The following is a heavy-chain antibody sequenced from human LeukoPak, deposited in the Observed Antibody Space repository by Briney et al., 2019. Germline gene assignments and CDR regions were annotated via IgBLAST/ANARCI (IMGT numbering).Heavy chain of an antibody. CDR1: GLTVSSSH. CDR3: ANLPRGDY. D-gene: IGHD3-10*01. CDR2: IYSGGST. J-gene: IGHJ4*02. V-gene: IGHV3-53*01. Sequence: GGSLRLSCAASGLTVSSSHMTWIRQAPGKGLEWVSIIYSGGSTYYADSVKSRFTISRDNSQNTLYLQMNSLRVEDTAVYYCANLPRGDYWGQGTLVTVSS.